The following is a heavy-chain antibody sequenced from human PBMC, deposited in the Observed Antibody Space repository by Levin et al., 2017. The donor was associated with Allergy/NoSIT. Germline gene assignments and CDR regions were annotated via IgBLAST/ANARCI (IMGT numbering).Heavy chain of an antibody. Sequence: SQTLSLTCTVSGGSISSSYWSWIRQPPGKGLEWIGYIYYSGSTNYNPSLKSRVTISVDTSKNQFSLKLSSVTAADTAVYYCARWGRDGYNYYFDYWGQGTLVTVSS. J-gene: IGHJ4*02. V-gene: IGHV4-59*01. CDR2: IYYSGST. D-gene: IGHD5-24*01. CDR1: GGSISSSY. CDR3: ARWGRDGYNYYFDY.